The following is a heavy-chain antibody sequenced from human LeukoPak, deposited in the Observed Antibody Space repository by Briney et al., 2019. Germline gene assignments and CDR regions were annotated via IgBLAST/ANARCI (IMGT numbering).Heavy chain of an antibody. CDR2: INHSGST. CDR1: SGSFSGYY. J-gene: IGHJ4*02. Sequence: SETLSLTCAVYSGSFSGYYWSWIRQPPGKGLEWIGEINHSGSTNYNPSLKSRVTISVDTSKNQFSLKLSSVTAADTAVYYCARTSVAGTKNFGYWGQGTLVTVSS. CDR3: ARTSVAGTKNFGY. V-gene: IGHV4-34*01. D-gene: IGHD6-19*01.